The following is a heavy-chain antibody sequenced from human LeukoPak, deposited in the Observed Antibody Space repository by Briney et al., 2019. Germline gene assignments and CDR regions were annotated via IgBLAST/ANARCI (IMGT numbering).Heavy chain of an antibody. D-gene: IGHD6-19*01. CDR2: INHSGST. CDR3: ARGARAAVAGHFDY. Sequence: SETLSLTCAVYGGSFSGYYWSWIRQPPGKGPEWIGEINHSGSTNYNPSLKSRVTISVDTSKNQFSLKLSSVTAADTAVYYCARGARAAVAGHFDYWGQGTLVTVSS. V-gene: IGHV4-34*01. CDR1: GGSFSGYY. J-gene: IGHJ4*02.